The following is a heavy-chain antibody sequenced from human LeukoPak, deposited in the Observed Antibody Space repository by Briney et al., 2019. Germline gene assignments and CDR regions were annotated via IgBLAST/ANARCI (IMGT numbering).Heavy chain of an antibody. J-gene: IGHJ4*02. V-gene: IGHV3-30*18. CDR1: GFTFISYG. Sequence: GGSLRLSCAASGFTFISYGMHWVRQAPGKGLEWVGVISDDGRRKDYADSVKGRFTISRDNSKDTLYLQMNSLRAEDTAVYYCAKRPSDYGDYVSYFDYWGQGTLVTVSS. CDR2: ISDDGRRK. CDR3: AKRPSDYGDYVSYFDY. D-gene: IGHD4-17*01.